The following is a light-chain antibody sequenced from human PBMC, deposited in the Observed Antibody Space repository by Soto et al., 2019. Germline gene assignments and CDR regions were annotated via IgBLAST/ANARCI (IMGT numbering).Light chain of an antibody. Sequence: EIVLTQSPGTLSLSPGERATLSCRASQSVSSSYLAWYQQKPGQAPRLLIYRTSNRATGIPDRFSGSGSGTDFTLTISSLQPEDFATYYCQQSYSTPLTFGGGTKVDIK. V-gene: IGKV3-20*01. CDR1: QSVSSSY. J-gene: IGKJ4*01. CDR2: RTS. CDR3: QQSYSTPLT.